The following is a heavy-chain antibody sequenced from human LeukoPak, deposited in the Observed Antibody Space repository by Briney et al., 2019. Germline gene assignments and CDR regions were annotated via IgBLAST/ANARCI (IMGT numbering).Heavy chain of an antibody. V-gene: IGHV3-21*04. J-gene: IGHJ1*01. CDR1: GFTFSSYS. Sequence: GGSLRLSCAASGFTFSSYSMNWVRQAPGKGLEWVSSISSSSSYIYYADSVKGRFTISRDNAKNSLYLQMNSLRAEDTAVYYCAPTAEAYTSNWNVWGLGTLVTVSS. D-gene: IGHD1-1*01. CDR2: ISSSSSYI. CDR3: APTAEAYTSNWNV.